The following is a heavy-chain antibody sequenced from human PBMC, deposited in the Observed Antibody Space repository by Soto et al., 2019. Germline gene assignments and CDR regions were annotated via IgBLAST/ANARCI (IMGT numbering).Heavy chain of an antibody. CDR3: ARDHSSGWAFDY. V-gene: IGHV3-21*01. Sequence: PGGSLRLSCAASGFTFSSYSMNWVRQAPGKGLEWVSSISSSSSYIYYADSVKGRFTISRDNAKNSLYLQMNSLRAEDTAVYYCARDHSSGWAFDYWGQGTLVTVSS. CDR1: GFTFSSYS. J-gene: IGHJ4*02. D-gene: IGHD6-19*01. CDR2: ISSSSSYI.